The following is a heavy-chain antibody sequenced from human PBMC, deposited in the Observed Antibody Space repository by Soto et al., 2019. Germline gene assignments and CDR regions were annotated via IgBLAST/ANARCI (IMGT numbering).Heavy chain of an antibody. D-gene: IGHD1-20*01. CDR3: AKDLSGWITGTTYGFDY. V-gene: IGHV3-23*01. Sequence: GGSLRLSCAASGFTFSSYAMSWVRQAPGKGLEWVSAISGSGGSTYYADSVKGRFTISRDNSKNTLYLQMNSLRAEDTAVYYCAKDLSGWITGTTYGFDYWGQGTLVTVSP. CDR1: GFTFSSYA. J-gene: IGHJ4*02. CDR2: ISGSGGST.